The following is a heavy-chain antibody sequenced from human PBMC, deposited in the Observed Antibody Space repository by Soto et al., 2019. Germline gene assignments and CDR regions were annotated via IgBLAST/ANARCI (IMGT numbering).Heavy chain of an antibody. J-gene: IGHJ6*02. CDR3: ARVSGIAAAGTFYYGMDV. CDR2: MNPNSGNR. CDR1: GYTFTSYD. D-gene: IGHD6-13*01. V-gene: IGHV1-8*01. Sequence: QVQLVQSGAEVKKPGASVKVSCKASGYTFTSYDINWVRQATGQGLEWMGWMNPNSGNRGYAQKFKGRVTMTRNTSISKAYMELSSLRSEDTAVYYGARVSGIAAAGTFYYGMDVWGQGTTVTVSS.